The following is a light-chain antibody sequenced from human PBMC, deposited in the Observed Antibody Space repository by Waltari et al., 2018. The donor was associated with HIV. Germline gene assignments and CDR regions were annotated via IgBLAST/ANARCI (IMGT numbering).Light chain of an antibody. CDR1: QRVSSN. J-gene: IGKJ4*01. CDR3: QQYNNWPALT. V-gene: IGKV3-15*01. Sequence: EIVMTQSPATLSVSPGEGATLSCRASQRVSSNVAWYQQKPGQAPRLLIYGASTRDTGIPARFSGSGSGTEFTLTISSLQSEDFAVYYCQQYNNWPALTFGGGTKVEIK. CDR2: GAS.